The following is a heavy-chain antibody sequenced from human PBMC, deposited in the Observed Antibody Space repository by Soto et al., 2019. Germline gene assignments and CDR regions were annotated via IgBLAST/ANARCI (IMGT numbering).Heavy chain of an antibody. J-gene: IGHJ4*02. CDR2: ISYDGSNK. Sequence: GESLKISCAASGFTFSSYGMHWVRQAPGKGLEWVAVISYDGSNKYYADSVKGRFTISRDNSKNTLYLQMNSLRAEDTAVYYCAKGSSPPFDYWGQGTLVTSPQ. CDR3: AKGSSPPFDY. V-gene: IGHV3-30*18. CDR1: GFTFSSYG.